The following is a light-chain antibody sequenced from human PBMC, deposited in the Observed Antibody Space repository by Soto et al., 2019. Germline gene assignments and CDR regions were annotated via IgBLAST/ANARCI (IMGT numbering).Light chain of an antibody. CDR1: QSVSSS. V-gene: IGKV3-20*01. CDR3: QQYGGSPIT. Sequence: EIVMTQSPATLSVSPGERVTLSFRASQSVSSSLAWYQQKTGQAPRLLISGASSRAPGIPDRFSGSGSETDFTLTISRLEPEDFALYYCQQYGGSPITFGQGTRLEIK. CDR2: GAS. J-gene: IGKJ5*01.